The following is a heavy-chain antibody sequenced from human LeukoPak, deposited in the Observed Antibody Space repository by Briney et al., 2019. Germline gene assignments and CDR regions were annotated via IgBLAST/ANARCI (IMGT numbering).Heavy chain of an antibody. CDR2: IYPGDSDT. CDR1: GYSFSSYW. Sequence: GESLKISCKASGYSFSSYWIGWVRQMPGKGLEWMGIIYPGDSDTRYSPSFQGQVTISADKSISTAYLQWSSLKASDTAMYYCARHVGPMYSGSYYFDYWGQGTLVTVSS. CDR3: ARHVGPMYSGSYYFDY. V-gene: IGHV5-51*01. J-gene: IGHJ4*02. D-gene: IGHD1-26*01.